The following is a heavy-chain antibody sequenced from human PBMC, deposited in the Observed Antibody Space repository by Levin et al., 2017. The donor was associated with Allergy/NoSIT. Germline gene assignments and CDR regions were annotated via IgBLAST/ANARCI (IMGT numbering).Heavy chain of an antibody. CDR3: ARDLVVVVAATFYYYYGMDG. CDR1: GFTVSSNY. CDR2: IYSGGST. V-gene: IGHV3-53*01. D-gene: IGHD2-15*01. J-gene: IGHJ6*02. Sequence: GGSLRLSCAASGFTVSSNYMSWVRQAPGKGLEWVSVIYSGGSTYYADSVKGRFIISRDNSKNTLYLQMNSLRAEDTAVYYCARDLVVVVAATFYYYYGMDGWGQGTTVTVSS.